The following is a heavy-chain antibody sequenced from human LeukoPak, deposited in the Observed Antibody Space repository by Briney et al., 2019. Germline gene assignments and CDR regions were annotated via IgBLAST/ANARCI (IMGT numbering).Heavy chain of an antibody. V-gene: IGHV4-34*01. CDR1: GGSFSGYY. Sequence: SETLSLTCAVYGGSFSGYYWSWIRQPPGKGLEWIGEINHSGSTNYNPSLKSRVTISVDTFKNQFSLKLSSVTAADTAVYYCARYSSSWNNWFDPWGQGTLVTVSS. CDR2: INHSGST. J-gene: IGHJ5*02. D-gene: IGHD6-13*01. CDR3: ARYSSSWNNWFDP.